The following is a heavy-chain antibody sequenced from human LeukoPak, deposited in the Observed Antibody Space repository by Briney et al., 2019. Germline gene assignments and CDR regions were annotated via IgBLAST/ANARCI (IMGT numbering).Heavy chain of an antibody. V-gene: IGHV3-21*01. D-gene: IGHD5-24*01. CDR1: GFTFSSYS. CDR3: ARATGWLPQTGYFDY. CDR2: ISISISYI. Sequence: PGGSLRLSCAASGFTFSSYSMNWVGQAPGKELEWVSSISISISYIYYAVSVNGRFTISRDNPKNSLYLQMNSLRAEDTAVYYCARATGWLPQTGYFDYWGQGTLVTVSS. J-gene: IGHJ4*02.